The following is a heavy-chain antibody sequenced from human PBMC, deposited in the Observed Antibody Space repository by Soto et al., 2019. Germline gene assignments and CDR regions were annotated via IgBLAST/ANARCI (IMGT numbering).Heavy chain of an antibody. D-gene: IGHD3-10*02. CDR3: ARVGDLFEDAFDI. J-gene: IGHJ3*02. Sequence: GGSLRRSCSASGFTFRSYAMHWVRQAPGKGLEWVAVISYDGSNKYYADSVKGRFTISRDNSKNTLYLQMNSLRAEDTAVYYCARVGDLFEDAFDIWGQGTMVTVSS. CDR2: ISYDGSNK. CDR1: GFTFRSYA. V-gene: IGHV3-30-3*01.